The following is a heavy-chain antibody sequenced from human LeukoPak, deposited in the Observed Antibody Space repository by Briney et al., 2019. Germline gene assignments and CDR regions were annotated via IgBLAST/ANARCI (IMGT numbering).Heavy chain of an antibody. Sequence: ASVKVSCKASGYTFTSYGISWVRQAPGQGLEWMGWISAYNGNTNYAQKLQGRVTMTTDTSTSTAYMELSSLRSEDTAVYYCARVAPCTNGVCYIDYWGQGTLVTVSS. CDR1: GYTFTSYG. V-gene: IGHV1-18*01. D-gene: IGHD2-8*01. CDR3: ARVAPCTNGVCYIDY. CDR2: ISAYNGNT. J-gene: IGHJ4*02.